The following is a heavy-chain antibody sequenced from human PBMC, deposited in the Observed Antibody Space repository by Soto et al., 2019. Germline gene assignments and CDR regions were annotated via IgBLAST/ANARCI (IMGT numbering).Heavy chain of an antibody. Sequence: SETLSLTCTVSGGSISSSSYYWGWIRQPPGKGLEWIGSIYYSGSTYYNPSLKSRVTISVDTSKNQFSLKLSSVTAADTAVYYCASPLPGVGIPHGAFDIWGQGTMVT. CDR3: ASPLPGVGIPHGAFDI. CDR1: GGSISSSSYY. D-gene: IGHD2-21*01. CDR2: IYYSGST. J-gene: IGHJ3*02. V-gene: IGHV4-39*07.